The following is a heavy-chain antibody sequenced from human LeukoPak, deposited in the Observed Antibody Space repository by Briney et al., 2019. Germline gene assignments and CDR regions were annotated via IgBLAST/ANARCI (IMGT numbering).Heavy chain of an antibody. CDR1: GGSISSGGYY. D-gene: IGHD2-2*01. V-gene: IGHV4-31*03. CDR3: ARGGVSSPSKFDY. Sequence: SQTLSLTCTVSGGSISSGGYYWSWIRQHPGRGLEWIGYIYYSGSTYYNPSLKSRVTISVDTSKNQFSLKLSSVTAADTAVYYCARGGVSSPSKFDYWGQGTLVTVSS. J-gene: IGHJ4*02. CDR2: IYYSGST.